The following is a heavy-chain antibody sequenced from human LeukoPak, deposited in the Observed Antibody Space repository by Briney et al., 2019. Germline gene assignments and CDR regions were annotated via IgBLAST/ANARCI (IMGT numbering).Heavy chain of an antibody. D-gene: IGHD6-13*01. J-gene: IGHJ5*02. CDR1: GYTFTSYA. Sequence: ASVKVSCKASGYTFTSYAMNWVRQAPGQGLEWMGWINTNTGNPTYAQGFTGRFVFSLDTSVSTAYLRISSLKAEDTAVYYCARNRLIAAAGRNWFDPWGQGTLVTVSS. V-gene: IGHV7-4-1*02. CDR2: INTNTGNP. CDR3: ARNRLIAAAGRNWFDP.